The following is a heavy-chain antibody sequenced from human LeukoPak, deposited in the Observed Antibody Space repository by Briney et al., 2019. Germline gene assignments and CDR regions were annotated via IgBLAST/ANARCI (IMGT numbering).Heavy chain of an antibody. J-gene: IGHJ4*02. CDR1: GFTFSSYD. CDR3: AKFAGTQYFDY. CDR2: ISSSGSTI. D-gene: IGHD1-14*01. Sequence: GGLRLSCAASGFTFSSYDMTWVRQAPGKGLEWVSYISSSGSTIYYADSVKGRFTISRDNSKNTLYLQMNSLRAEDTAVYYCAKFAGTQYFDYWGQGTLVTVSS. V-gene: IGHV3-48*01.